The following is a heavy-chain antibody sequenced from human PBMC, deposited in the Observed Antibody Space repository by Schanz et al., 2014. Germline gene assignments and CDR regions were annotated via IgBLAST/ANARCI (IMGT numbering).Heavy chain of an antibody. Sequence: EVQLVESGGGLAQPGGSLRVSCAASGFTFRSYWMNWVRQAPGKGLEWVANIKQDGSDKHYVDSVKGRFTISRDNAKNSLYLQMNSLRAEDTAVYYCARDDSPSTKPFDSWGQGTLVSVSS. V-gene: IGHV3-7*01. CDR3: ARDDSPSTKPFDS. J-gene: IGHJ4*02. CDR2: IKQDGSDK. CDR1: GFTFRSYW. D-gene: IGHD2-21*01.